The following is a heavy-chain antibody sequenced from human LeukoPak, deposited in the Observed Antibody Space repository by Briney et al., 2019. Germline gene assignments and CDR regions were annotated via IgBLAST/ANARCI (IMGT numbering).Heavy chain of an antibody. CDR2: ISWNSGSI. CDR3: ARKEVTIFGVVIWDY. Sequence: GGSLRLSCAASGFTFDDYAMHWVRQAPGKGLEWVSGISWNSGSIGYADSVKGRFTISRDNAKNSLYLQMNSLRAEDTAVYYCARKEVTIFGVVIWDYWGQGTLVTVSS. J-gene: IGHJ4*02. V-gene: IGHV3-9*01. D-gene: IGHD3-3*01. CDR1: GFTFDDYA.